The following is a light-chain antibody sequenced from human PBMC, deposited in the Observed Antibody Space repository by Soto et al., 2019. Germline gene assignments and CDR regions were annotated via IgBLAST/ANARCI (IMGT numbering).Light chain of an antibody. CDR2: SAS. Sequence: DIVLTQSPGTLSLSPGERATLSCRDSKSVSSSYLAWYQQTPGQATRLLIYSASGRATGIPDRFSGRGSGTDFILTSSRLEPEDFAVDYCQQYGSSPSFTFGPWTKGDIK. CDR3: QQYGSSPSFT. CDR1: KSVSSSY. J-gene: IGKJ3*01. V-gene: IGKV3-20*01.